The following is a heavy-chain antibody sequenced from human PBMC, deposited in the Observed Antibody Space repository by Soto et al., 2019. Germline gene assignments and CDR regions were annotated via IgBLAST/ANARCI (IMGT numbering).Heavy chain of an antibody. CDR2: IYYSGST. CDR3: ARAASQDQLLFDY. V-gene: IGHV4-59*01. D-gene: IGHD2-2*01. Sequence: SETLSLTCTVSGGSISSYYWSWIRQPPGKGLEWIGYIYYSGSTNYNPSLKSRVTISVDTSKNQFSLKLSSVTAADTAVYYCARAASQDQLLFDYWGQGTLVTVSS. J-gene: IGHJ4*02. CDR1: GGSISSYY.